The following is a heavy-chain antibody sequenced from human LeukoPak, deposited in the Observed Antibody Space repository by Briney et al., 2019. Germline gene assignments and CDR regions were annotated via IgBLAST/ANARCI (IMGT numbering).Heavy chain of an antibody. V-gene: IGHV3-30-3*01. D-gene: IGHD3-9*01. Sequence: GGSLRLSCAASGFTFSSYTMQWVRQAPGEGLEWVAVISFDGSAKYYADSVKGRFTISRDNSKIMLYLQMNSLRAEDAAVYCCARHFTTGRIDHRGQGELVTVSS. CDR2: ISFDGSAK. CDR1: GFTFSSYT. CDR3: ARHFTTGRIDH. J-gene: IGHJ4*02.